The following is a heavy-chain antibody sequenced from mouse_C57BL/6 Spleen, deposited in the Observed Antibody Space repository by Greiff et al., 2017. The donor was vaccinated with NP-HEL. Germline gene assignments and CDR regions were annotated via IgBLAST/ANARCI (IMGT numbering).Heavy chain of an antibody. J-gene: IGHJ4*01. CDR2: ISDGGSYT. D-gene: IGHD1-1*01. CDR1: GFTFSSYA. CDR3: ARDRDTTVVALYYYAMDY. V-gene: IGHV5-4*01. Sequence: EVKLVESGGGLVKPGGSLKLSCAASGFTFSSYAMSWVRQTPEKRLEWVATISDGGSYTYYPDNVKGRFTISRDNAKNNLYLQLSHLKSEDTAMYYCARDRDTTVVALYYYAMDYWGQGTSVTVSS.